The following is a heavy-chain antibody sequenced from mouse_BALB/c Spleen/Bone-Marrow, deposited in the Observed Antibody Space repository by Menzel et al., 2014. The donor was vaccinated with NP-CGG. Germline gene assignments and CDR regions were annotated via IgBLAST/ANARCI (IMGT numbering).Heavy chain of an antibody. CDR1: GYTFTDYW. J-gene: IGHJ2*01. V-gene: IGHV1-69*01. CDR2: IDTSDSYT. Sequence: VKLVESGAELVMPGASVKMSCKASGYTFTDYWMHWVKQRPGQGLEWIGAIDTSDSYTSYNQKFKGKATLTVDESSSTAYMQLSSLTSEDSAVYYCAREGYGYQYFDYWGQGTTLTVSS. D-gene: IGHD2-2*01. CDR3: AREGYGYQYFDY.